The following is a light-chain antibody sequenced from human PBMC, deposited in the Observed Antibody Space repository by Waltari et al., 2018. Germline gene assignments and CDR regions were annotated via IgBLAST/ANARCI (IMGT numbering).Light chain of an antibody. J-gene: IGLJ3*02. CDR2: EDD. CDR3: QAWDTRAAV. CDR1: ELGNKY. V-gene: IGLV3-1*01. Sequence: SYELTQPPSVSVSPGQTATITCSGDELGNKYASWYQQQPGQSPVLRIFEDDKRPSGIPERFSGSNSGNTATLTITGTQALDEADYYCQAWDTRAAVFGGGTKLTVL.